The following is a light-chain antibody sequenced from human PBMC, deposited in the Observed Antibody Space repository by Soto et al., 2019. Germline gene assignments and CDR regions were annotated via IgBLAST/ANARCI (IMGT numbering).Light chain of an antibody. CDR2: DAS. J-gene: IGKJ2*01. CDR3: QQRSNWPPT. CDR1: QSVSSY. V-gene: IGKV3-11*01. Sequence: EIVLTQSPATLSLSPGERATLPFRASQSVSSYLAWYQQKPGQAPRLLIYDASNRATGIPARFSGSGSGTDFTLTISSLEPEDFAVYYCQQRSNWPPTFGQGTKLEIK.